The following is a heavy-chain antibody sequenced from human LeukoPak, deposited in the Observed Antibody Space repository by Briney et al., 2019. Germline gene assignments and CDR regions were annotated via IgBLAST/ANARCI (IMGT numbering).Heavy chain of an antibody. CDR3: ATVASGGHYHYMDV. V-gene: IGHV3-66*02. CDR1: GFTGNSNY. Sequence: GGSLRLSCAASGFTGNSNYMIWVRQAPAKGLEWVSVIYSGGTTYYADSVKGRFTISRDNSKNTLYLQMGSLRAEDTAVYYCATVASGGHYHYMDVWGRGTTVTVSS. D-gene: IGHD6-19*01. J-gene: IGHJ6*03. CDR2: IYSGGTT.